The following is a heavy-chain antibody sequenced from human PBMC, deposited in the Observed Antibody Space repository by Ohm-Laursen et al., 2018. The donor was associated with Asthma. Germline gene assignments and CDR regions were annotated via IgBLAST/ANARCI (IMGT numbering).Heavy chain of an antibody. CDR3: ARQQGYGGNADYYYYGMDV. CDR2: IWYDGSNK. V-gene: IGHV3-33*01. CDR1: GFTFSNYA. Sequence: SLRLSCAASGFTFSNYAMHWVRQAPGKGLEWVALIWYDGSNKYYADSVKGRFTISRDNSKNMLYLQMNSLRAEDTAVYYCARQQGYGGNADYYYYGMDVWGQGTTVTVSS. D-gene: IGHD4-23*01. J-gene: IGHJ6*02.